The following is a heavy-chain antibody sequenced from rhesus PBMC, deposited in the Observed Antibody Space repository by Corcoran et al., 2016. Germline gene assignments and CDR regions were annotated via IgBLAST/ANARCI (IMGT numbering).Heavy chain of an antibody. CDR2: IYGSSWST. J-gene: IGHJ3*01. Sequence: QVQLQESGPGLVKPSETLSLTCAVSGGSIRGGYDWSWIRQPPGKGLEGIGFIYGSSWSTNYNPSLKNRVTISKDTSKNQFSLKLSSVTAADTAVYYCARLRGFDAFDFWGQGLRVTVSS. V-gene: IGHV4-76*01. CDR3: ARLRGFDAFDF. D-gene: IGHD3-34*01. CDR1: GGSIRGGYD.